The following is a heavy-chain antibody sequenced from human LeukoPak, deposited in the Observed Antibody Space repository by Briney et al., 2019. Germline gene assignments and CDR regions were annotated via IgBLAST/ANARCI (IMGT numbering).Heavy chain of an antibody. D-gene: IGHD3-3*01. CDR1: GYTFTSYG. J-gene: IGHJ5*02. Sequence: GASVTVSFKASGYTFTSYGISWVRQAPGQGLEWMGWISAYNGNTNYAQKLQGRVTMTTDTSTSTAYMELRSLRSDDTAVYYCARDVLRFLEWFPSNWFDPWGQGTLVTVSS. V-gene: IGHV1-18*01. CDR3: ARDVLRFLEWFPSNWFDP. CDR2: ISAYNGNT.